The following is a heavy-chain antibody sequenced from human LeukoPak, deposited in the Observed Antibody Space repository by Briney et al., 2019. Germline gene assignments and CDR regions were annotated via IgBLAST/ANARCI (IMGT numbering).Heavy chain of an antibody. CDR2: IYPGDSDT. V-gene: IGHV5-51*01. J-gene: IGHJ5*02. D-gene: IGHD3-3*01. CDR3: AIFDFLFGEIDNWFDP. CDR1: GYIFTIYW. Sequence: GESLKISCQGSGYIFTIYWIGWVRQMPGKGLEWMGVIYPGDSDTRYSPSFQGQVTISADKSISTAYLQWSSLKASDTAMYYCAIFDFLFGEIDNWFDPWGQGTLVTVSS.